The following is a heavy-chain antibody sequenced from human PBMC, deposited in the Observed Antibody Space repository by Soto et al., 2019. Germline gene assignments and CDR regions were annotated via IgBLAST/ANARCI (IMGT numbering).Heavy chain of an antibody. D-gene: IGHD2-2*01. CDR3: ARERYQVISDGMDV. CDR2: INPQTGGT. CDR1: GYTFTGYY. J-gene: IGHJ6*02. V-gene: IGHV1-2*02. Sequence: ASVKVSCKASGYTFTGYYIHWVREAPGQGLEWMGWINPQTGGTSYAQKFQGRVTLSRDTSINTAYLELSRLTFDDAAVYFCARERYQVISDGMDVWGQGNTGHRLL.